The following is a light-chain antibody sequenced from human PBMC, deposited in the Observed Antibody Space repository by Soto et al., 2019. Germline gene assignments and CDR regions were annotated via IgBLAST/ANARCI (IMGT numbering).Light chain of an antibody. Sequence: QSVLTQPPSASGSPGQSVTISCTGTASDVGRYDYVSWYQQHPGKAPKLMIYEVSKRPSGVPDRFSGSKSGNTASLTVSGLQAEDEADYYCSTYAGGNNVVVFGGGTKLTVL. CDR3: STYAGGNNVVV. V-gene: IGLV2-8*01. J-gene: IGLJ3*02. CDR2: EVS. CDR1: ASDVGRYDY.